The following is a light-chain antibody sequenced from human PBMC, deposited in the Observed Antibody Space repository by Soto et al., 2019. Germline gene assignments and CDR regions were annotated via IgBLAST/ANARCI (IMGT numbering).Light chain of an antibody. CDR2: GAS. V-gene: IGKV3-15*01. Sequence: EIVMTQSPATLSVSPGERVTLSCRASQSVSGNLAWYQQKPGQAPRLLIYGASTRATGFPARFSGSGSGTEFTLTISSLQSEDFGVYYCQQYNNWLFTFGGGTRVEIK. CDR3: QQYNNWLFT. J-gene: IGKJ4*01. CDR1: QSVSGN.